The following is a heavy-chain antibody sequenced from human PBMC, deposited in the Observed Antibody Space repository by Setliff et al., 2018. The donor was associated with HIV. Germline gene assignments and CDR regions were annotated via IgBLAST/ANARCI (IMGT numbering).Heavy chain of an antibody. CDR2: IKGDGSEK. Sequence: GGSLRLSCAASGFTFSYRWMTWVRQAPGKGLEWVANIKGDGSEKYYVDSVKGRFTISRDNAKNSLYLQMNSLGVEDTAVYYCARDFDWPQACWGQGTLVTVSS. CDR3: ARDFDWPQAC. J-gene: IGHJ4*02. V-gene: IGHV3-7*01. CDR1: GFTFSYRW. D-gene: IGHD3-9*01.